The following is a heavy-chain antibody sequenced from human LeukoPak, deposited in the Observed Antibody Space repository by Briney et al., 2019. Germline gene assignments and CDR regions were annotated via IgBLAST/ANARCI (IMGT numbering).Heavy chain of an antibody. D-gene: IGHD5-12*01. V-gene: IGHV4-59*01. Sequence: SETLSLTCTVSGGSISSYYWSWIRQPPGKGLEWIGYIYYSGSTNYNPSLKSRVTISVDTSKNQFSQKLSSVTAADTAVYYCARSPIPPGYSGYDFYFDYWGRGTLVTVSS. J-gene: IGHJ4*02. CDR2: IYYSGST. CDR1: GGSISSYY. CDR3: ARSPIPPGYSGYDFYFDY.